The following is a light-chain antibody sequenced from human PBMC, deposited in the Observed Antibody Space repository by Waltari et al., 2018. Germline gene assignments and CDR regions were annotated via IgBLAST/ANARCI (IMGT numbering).Light chain of an antibody. Sequence: DIQMTQSPSTLSASVGARVTITCRASQSIGESLALYQQRPGKAPKLLIYKASRLESGVPSRFGGSGSGTDFTLTISSLQPDDFATYYCQQYETYSWTFGLGTKVEI. CDR1: QSIGES. J-gene: IGKJ1*01. V-gene: IGKV1-5*03. CDR2: KAS. CDR3: QQYETYSWT.